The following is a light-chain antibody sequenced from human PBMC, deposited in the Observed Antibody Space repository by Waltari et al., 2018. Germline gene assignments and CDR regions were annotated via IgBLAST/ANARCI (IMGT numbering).Light chain of an antibody. V-gene: IGLV1-40*01. CDR3: QSYDTSLSVV. CDR2: GTN. Sequence: SVLTQPPSVSGAPGQRVPLSRPGRGSHIGAGYDVPWYRLLPGKAPTLLIYGTNTRPLGVPDRFFGSQSGTSASLAIVGLQADDEADYYCQSYDTSLSVVFGGGTKLTVL. J-gene: IGLJ2*01. CDR1: GSHIGAGYD.